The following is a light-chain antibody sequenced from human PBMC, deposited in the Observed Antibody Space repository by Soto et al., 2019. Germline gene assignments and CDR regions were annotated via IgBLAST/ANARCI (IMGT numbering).Light chain of an antibody. J-gene: IGKJ1*01. V-gene: IGKV3-20*01. CDR3: QQYGSSPPWT. Sequence: EIVLTQSPGTLSLSPGERATLSCRASQSVSSSYLAWYQQKPGQAPRLLIYGASSRATGILDRFSGSGSGTDFALTIIRLEPEDFAVYYCQQYGSSPPWTFGQGTKVEIK. CDR2: GAS. CDR1: QSVSSSY.